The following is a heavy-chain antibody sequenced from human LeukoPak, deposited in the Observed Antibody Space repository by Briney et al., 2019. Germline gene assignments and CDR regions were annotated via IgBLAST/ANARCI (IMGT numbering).Heavy chain of an antibody. V-gene: IGHV4-59*01. D-gene: IGHD4-17*01. CDR3: ARDYGGKFDF. J-gene: IGHJ4*02. Sequence: PSETLSLSCAVYGGSFSGYYWSWIRQPPGKGLQWIGYISSSGTTNYNPSLKSRVTISVDTSKNQFSLKLSSVTAADAAVYYCARDYGGKFDFWGQGTLVTVSS. CDR1: GGSFSGYY. CDR2: ISSSGTT.